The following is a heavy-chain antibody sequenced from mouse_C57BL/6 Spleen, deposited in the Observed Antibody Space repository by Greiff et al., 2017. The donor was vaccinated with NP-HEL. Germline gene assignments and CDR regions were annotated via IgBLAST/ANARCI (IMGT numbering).Heavy chain of an antibody. CDR3: AREKDEGYFDV. V-gene: IGHV1-64*01. CDR1: GYTFTSYW. J-gene: IGHJ1*03. CDR2: IHPNSGST. Sequence: QVQLQQPGAELVKPGASVKLSCKASGYTFTSYWMHWVKQRPGQGLEWIGMIHPNSGSTNYNEKFKSKATLTVDKSSSTAYMQLSSLTSEDSAVYYCAREKDEGYFDVWGTGTTVTVSS.